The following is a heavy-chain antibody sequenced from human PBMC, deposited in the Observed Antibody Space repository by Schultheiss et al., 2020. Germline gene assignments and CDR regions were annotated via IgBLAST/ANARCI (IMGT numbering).Heavy chain of an antibody. CDR2: ISGSGGST. CDR3: ARGILTGYQSYGMDV. V-gene: IGHV3-23*01. Sequence: GESLKISCAASGFTFSSYAMSWVRQAPGKGLEWVSAISGSGGSTYYADSVKGRFTISRDNSKNTLYLQMNSLRAEDTAVYYCARGILTGYQSYGMDVWGQGTTVTVSS. CDR1: GFTFSSYA. J-gene: IGHJ6*02. D-gene: IGHD3-9*01.